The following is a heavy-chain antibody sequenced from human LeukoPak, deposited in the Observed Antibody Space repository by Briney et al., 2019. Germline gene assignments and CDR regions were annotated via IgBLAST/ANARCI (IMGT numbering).Heavy chain of an antibody. CDR3: ARGGSYYLFDY. J-gene: IGHJ4*02. Sequence: GGSLRLSCAASRFTLRSYRMNWVRKAQGKGLEWVSSISSSSYYIYYADSVKGRFTISRDNAKNSLYLQMNSLRAEDTAVYYCARGGSYYLFDYWGQGTLVTVSS. V-gene: IGHV3-21*01. D-gene: IGHD1-26*01. CDR2: ISSSSYYI. CDR1: RFTLRSYR.